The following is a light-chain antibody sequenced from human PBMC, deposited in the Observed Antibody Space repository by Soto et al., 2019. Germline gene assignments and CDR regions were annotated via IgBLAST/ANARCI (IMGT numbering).Light chain of an antibody. CDR3: CSFAVSYTFWV. Sequence: QSALTQPRSVSGSPGQSVTISCTGTSSDVGDYNYVSWYQQYPGKAPKLVIYDVSKRPSGVPDRFSGSKSGNTASLTISGLQAEDEADYYCCSFAVSYTFWVCGGGTKLTVL. V-gene: IGLV2-11*01. J-gene: IGLJ3*02. CDR1: SSDVGDYNY. CDR2: DVS.